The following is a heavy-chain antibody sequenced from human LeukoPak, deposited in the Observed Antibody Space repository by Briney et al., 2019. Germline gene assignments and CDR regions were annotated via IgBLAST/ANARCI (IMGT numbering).Heavy chain of an antibody. CDR3: ARVGAARYYYYYMDV. CDR2: IKQDGSEK. D-gene: IGHD2-15*01. Sequence: GGSLRLSCAGSGFTFSNYWMSWVRQAPGKGLEWVANIKQDGSEKYYVDALTGRFTVSRDNAKNSLYLQINSLRAGDTAVYYCARVGAARYYYYYMDVWGKGTTVTVSS. J-gene: IGHJ6*03. V-gene: IGHV3-7*01. CDR1: GFTFSNYW.